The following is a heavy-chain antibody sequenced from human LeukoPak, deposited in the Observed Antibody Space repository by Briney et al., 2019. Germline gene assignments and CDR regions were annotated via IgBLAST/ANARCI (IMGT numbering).Heavy chain of an antibody. J-gene: IGHJ4*02. CDR3: ARFPQKDNPPIFGVITEDY. CDR2: ISSSSSYI. CDR1: GFTFSSYS. D-gene: IGHD3-3*01. Sequence: GGSLRLSCAASGFTFSSYSMNWVRQAPGKGLEWVSSISSSSSYIYYADSVKGRFTISRDNAKNSLYLQMNSLRAEDTAVYYSARFPQKDNPPIFGVITEDYWGQGTLVTVSS. V-gene: IGHV3-21*01.